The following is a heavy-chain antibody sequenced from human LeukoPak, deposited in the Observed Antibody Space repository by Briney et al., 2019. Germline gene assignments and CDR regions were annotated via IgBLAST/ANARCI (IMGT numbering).Heavy chain of an antibody. CDR2: ITSSGSST. Sequence: GGSLRLSCSASGFIFYSYAMHWVRQAPGRGLEYVAAITSSGSSTFHANSVKGRFTISRDNSKNTLYLQMGSLRPEDMAVYFCTRGPGYDYVWGTYRADYWGQGTLVTVSS. CDR3: TRGPGYDYVWGTYRADY. V-gene: IGHV3-64*01. CDR1: GFIFYSYA. J-gene: IGHJ4*02. D-gene: IGHD3-16*02.